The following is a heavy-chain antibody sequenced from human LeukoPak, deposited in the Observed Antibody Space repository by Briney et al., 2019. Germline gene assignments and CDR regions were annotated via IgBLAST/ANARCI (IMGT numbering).Heavy chain of an antibody. CDR1: GFTFSSYV. D-gene: IGHD2-21*02. V-gene: IGHV3-30*04. Sequence: QPGGSLRLSCAASGFTFSSYVMHWVRQAPGKGLEWVAIISYDGSNEYYADSVKGRFTISRDNSKNTLYLQMNSLRAEDTAVYYCAKDIVVVTVYFPDAFDIWGQGTMVTVSS. J-gene: IGHJ3*02. CDR3: AKDIVVVTVYFPDAFDI. CDR2: ISYDGSNE.